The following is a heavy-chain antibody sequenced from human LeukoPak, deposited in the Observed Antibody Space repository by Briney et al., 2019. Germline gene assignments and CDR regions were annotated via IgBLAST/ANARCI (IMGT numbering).Heavy chain of an antibody. CDR3: ARDVGRSEELDY. V-gene: IGHV1-18*01. J-gene: IGHJ4*02. CDR1: GYTFTHYG. CDR2: MSAYNGYT. Sequence: AAVPVSCQASGYTFTHYGISWARQARGQGLEWRGWMSAYNGYTDYTQSLQGRVTITIDTSTRTVYMELRSLRSDGTGVYFCARDVGRSEELDYWGEGALVTLS. D-gene: IGHD3-3*01.